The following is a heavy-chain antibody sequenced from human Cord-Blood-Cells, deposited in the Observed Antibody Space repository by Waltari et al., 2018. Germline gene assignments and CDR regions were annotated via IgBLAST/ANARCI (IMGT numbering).Heavy chain of an antibody. Sequence: QVRLVESGGGVVQPGRSLRLSCEASGLTFSSYGMHWVGQAPGKGLEWVAVIWYDGSNKYYADSVKGRFTISRDNSKNTLYLQMNSLRAEDTAVYYCARDLWGSDAFDIWGQGTMVTVSS. J-gene: IGHJ3*02. V-gene: IGHV3-33*01. CDR2: IWYDGSNK. D-gene: IGHD7-27*01. CDR1: GLTFSSYG. CDR3: ARDLWGSDAFDI.